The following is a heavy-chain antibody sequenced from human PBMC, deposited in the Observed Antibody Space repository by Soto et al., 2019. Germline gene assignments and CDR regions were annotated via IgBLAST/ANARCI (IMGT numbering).Heavy chain of an antibody. Sequence: QVQLVQSGAEVKKPGSSVKVSCKASGGTFSSYAISWVRQAPGQGLEWMGGIIPIFGTANYAQKFQGRVTLTADEFTSTASMELSSLRYEDTAVYSCAIRSTRCYGCYYYYGMDVWGQGTTVTVSS. CDR3: AIRSTRCYGCYYYYGMDV. J-gene: IGHJ6*02. D-gene: IGHD2-2*01. V-gene: IGHV1-69*01. CDR2: IIPIFGTA. CDR1: GGTFSSYA.